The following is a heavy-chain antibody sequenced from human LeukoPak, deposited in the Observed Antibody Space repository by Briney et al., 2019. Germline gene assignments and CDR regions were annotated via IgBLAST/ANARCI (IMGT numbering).Heavy chain of an antibody. J-gene: IGHJ4*02. V-gene: IGHV3-11*03. D-gene: IGHD2-21*02. CDR3: ARGTAPSADY. CDR1: GFTLIDYY. CDR2: ISSSSSYT. Sequence: GGSLRLSSAASGFTLIDYYVSWIRQAPGKCLEWVAYISSSSSYTNYADSVKGRFTISRDNAKNSVHLQMNSLRAEDTAVYYCARGTAPSADYWGQGTLVTVSS.